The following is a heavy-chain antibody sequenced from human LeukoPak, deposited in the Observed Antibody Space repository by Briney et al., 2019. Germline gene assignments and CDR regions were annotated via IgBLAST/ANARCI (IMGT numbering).Heavy chain of an antibody. J-gene: IGHJ6*02. D-gene: IGHD6-13*01. Sequence: SETLSLTCTVSGGSISTYYWNWIRQPPGKGLEWIGYIYYSGITNYNPSLKSRVTMSVDTSKNQFSLKLSSVTAADTAVYYCARNGYSSSWYKANYYYYGMDVWGQGTTVTVSS. V-gene: IGHV4-59*01. CDR2: IYYSGIT. CDR3: ARNGYSSSWYKANYYYYGMDV. CDR1: GGSISTYY.